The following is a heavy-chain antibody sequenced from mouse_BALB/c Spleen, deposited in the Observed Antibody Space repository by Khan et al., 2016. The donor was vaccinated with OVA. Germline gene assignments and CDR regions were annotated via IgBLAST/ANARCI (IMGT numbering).Heavy chain of an antibody. CDR1: GYTFSSYG. J-gene: IGHJ3*01. Sequence: QVQLKQSGAELMKPGASVKISCKATGYTFSSYGIEWVKQRPGHGLEWIGVILPGSGRNNYNEKFKGKATFTADTSSNTDYMQLSNLTSDDAAVYYCARRNYYGSSSWFDYWGQGTLVTVSA. D-gene: IGHD1-1*01. CDR3: ARRNYYGSSSWFDY. V-gene: IGHV1-9*01. CDR2: ILPGSGRN.